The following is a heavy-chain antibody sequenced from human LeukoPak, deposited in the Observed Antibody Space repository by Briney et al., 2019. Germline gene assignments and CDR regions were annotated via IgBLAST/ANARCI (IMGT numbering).Heavy chain of an antibody. CDR2: INSDGTST. Sequence: PGGSLRLSCAASGFTFSSYWMHWVRQVPGKGLVWVSRINSDGTSTSYADSVKGRFTISRDNAKNTLYLQMNSLRAEDTAVYYCAREMGATTGYYYYGMDVWGQGTTVTVSS. CDR1: GFTFSSYW. J-gene: IGHJ6*02. CDR3: AREMGATTGYYYYGMDV. V-gene: IGHV3-74*01. D-gene: IGHD1-26*01.